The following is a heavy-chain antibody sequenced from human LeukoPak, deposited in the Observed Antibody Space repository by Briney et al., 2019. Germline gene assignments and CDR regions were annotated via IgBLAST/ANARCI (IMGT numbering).Heavy chain of an antibody. CDR1: GYTFIGYF. D-gene: IGHD6-19*01. CDR2: INPNNGGT. Sequence: ASVKVSCKASGYTFIGYFMHWVRQAPGQGLEWMGRINPNNGGTNYAQKFQGRVTMTRDTSISTAYMELSRLRSDDTAVYYCARDLYSSGTKWGQGTLVTVSS. V-gene: IGHV1-2*06. CDR3: ARDLYSSGTK. J-gene: IGHJ4*02.